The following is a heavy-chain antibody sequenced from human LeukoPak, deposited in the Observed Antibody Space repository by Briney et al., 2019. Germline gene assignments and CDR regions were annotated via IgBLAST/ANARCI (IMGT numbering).Heavy chain of an antibody. CDR2: IKQDGSEK. CDR3: ARVQPKYSSSWSAFDY. Sequence: GGSLRLSCAASGFTFDDYGMSWVRQAPGKGLEWVANIKQDGSEKYYVDSVKGRFTISRDNAKNSLYLQMNSLRAEDTAVYYCARVQPKYSSSWSAFDYWGQGTLVTVSS. V-gene: IGHV3-7*01. J-gene: IGHJ4*02. D-gene: IGHD6-13*01. CDR1: GFTFDDYG.